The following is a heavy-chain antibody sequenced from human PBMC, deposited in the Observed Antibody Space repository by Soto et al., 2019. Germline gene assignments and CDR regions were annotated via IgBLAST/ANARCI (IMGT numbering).Heavy chain of an antibody. CDR1: GGSISSSTYY. D-gene: IGHD2-21*01. V-gene: IGHV4-39*01. CDR2: IYYSGTT. J-gene: IGHJ4*02. Sequence: PSETLSLTCTVSGGSISSSTYYWAWIRQPPGKGLEWIASIYYSGTTYYNPSLKSRVTISVDTSKKQFSLKLSSVTAADTAVYYCACEFNGDFFAVWARGTLVTVSS. CDR3: ACEFNGDFFAV.